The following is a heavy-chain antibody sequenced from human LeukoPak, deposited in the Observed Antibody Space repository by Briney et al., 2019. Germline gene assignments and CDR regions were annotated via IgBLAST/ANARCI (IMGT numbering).Heavy chain of an antibody. CDR1: GYTFTSYD. J-gene: IGHJ6*03. D-gene: IGHD3-9*01. CDR3: ARGVSYDTTDGPSIKYYYYMDV. Sequence: GASVKVSCKASGYTFTSYDINWVRQATGQGLEWMGWMNPNSGNTGYAQKFQGRVTMTRNTSISTAYMELSSLRSEDTAVYYCARGVSYDTTDGPSIKYYYYMDVWGKGTTVTVSS. CDR2: MNPNSGNT. V-gene: IGHV1-8*01.